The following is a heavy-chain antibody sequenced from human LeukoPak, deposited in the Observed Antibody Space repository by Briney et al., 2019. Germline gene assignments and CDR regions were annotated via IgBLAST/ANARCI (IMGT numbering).Heavy chain of an antibody. J-gene: IGHJ4*02. CDR2: IWYDGSNK. D-gene: IGHD4-17*01. CDR1: GFTFSSYG. V-gene: IGHV3-33*01. CDR3: ILGDYGDYGLVY. Sequence: PGGSLRLSCAASGFTFSSYGMHRARQAPGKGLEWVAVIWYDGSNKYYADSVKGRFTISRDNFKNTLYLQMNSLRAEDTAVYYCILGDYGDYGLVYWGQGTLVTVSS.